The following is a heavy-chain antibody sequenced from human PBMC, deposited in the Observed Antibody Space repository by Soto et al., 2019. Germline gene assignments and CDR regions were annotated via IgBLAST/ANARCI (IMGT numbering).Heavy chain of an antibody. CDR1: GFTFSDHY. CDR3: ARLTVGTSYLDY. V-gene: IGHV3-72*01. CDR2: TRDKTKSYTT. Sequence: GGALRLSCAASGFTFSDHYMDWVRQAPGKGLEWVGRTRDKTKSYTTEYAASVKGRFTISRDDSQSSLDLQMNSLKTEDTAVYYCARLTVGTSYLDYWGPGALVAVFS. D-gene: IGHD3-16*01. J-gene: IGHJ4*02.